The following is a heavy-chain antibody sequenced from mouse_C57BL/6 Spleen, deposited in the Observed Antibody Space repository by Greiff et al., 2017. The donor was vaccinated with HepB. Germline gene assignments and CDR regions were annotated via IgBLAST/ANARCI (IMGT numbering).Heavy chain of an antibody. J-gene: IGHJ1*03. CDR1: GFTFSSYA. CDR2: ISSGGDYI. D-gene: IGHD1-1*02. Sequence: EVQGVESGEGLVKPGGSLKLSCAASGFTFSSYAMSWVRQTPEKRLEWVAYISSGGDYIYYADTVKGRFTISRDNARNTLYLQMSSLKSEDTAMYYGTRERDYFHWYFDVWGTGTTVTVSS. V-gene: IGHV5-9-1*02. CDR3: TRERDYFHWYFDV.